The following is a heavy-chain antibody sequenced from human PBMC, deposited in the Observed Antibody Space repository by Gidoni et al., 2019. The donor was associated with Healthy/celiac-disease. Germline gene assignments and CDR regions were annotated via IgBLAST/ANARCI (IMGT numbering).Heavy chain of an antibody. V-gene: IGHV3-23*01. CDR3: AKMMDYGDYVPEFDY. J-gene: IGHJ4*02. D-gene: IGHD4-17*01. CDR1: GFTFSSYA. Sequence: EVQLLESGGGLVQPGGSLRVSCSASGFTFSSYAMSLVRQDPGKGLEWVSAISGSGGSTYYADTVKGRFTISRDNSKNTLYLQMNSLRAEDTAVYYCAKMMDYGDYVPEFDYWGQGTLVTVSS. CDR2: ISGSGGST.